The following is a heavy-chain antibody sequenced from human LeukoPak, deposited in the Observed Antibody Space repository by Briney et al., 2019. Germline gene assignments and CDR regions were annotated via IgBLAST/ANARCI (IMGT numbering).Heavy chain of an antibody. Sequence: GGSLRLSCAASGFGFSTYWMNWVRRAPGKGLEWVANIKQDGGEKYYVDSVKGRFTISRDNAKNSLYLQMNSLRDEDTAVYYCSRAKSGSSSGSFCGQGTLVTVSS. V-gene: IGHV3-7*01. CDR1: GFGFSTYW. D-gene: IGHD6-19*01. J-gene: IGHJ4*02. CDR3: SRAKSGSSSGSF. CDR2: IKQDGGEK.